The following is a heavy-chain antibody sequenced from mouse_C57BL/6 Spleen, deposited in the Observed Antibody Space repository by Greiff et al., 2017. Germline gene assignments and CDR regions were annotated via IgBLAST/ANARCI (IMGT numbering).Heavy chain of an antibody. V-gene: IGHV3-6*01. CDR2: ISYDGSN. J-gene: IGHJ2*01. Sequence: LMESGPGLVKPSQSLSLTCSVTGYSITSGYYWNWIRQFPGNKLEWMGYISYDGSNNYNPSLKNRISITRDTSKNKFFLKLNSVTTENTATYYSARDYYGSGASFVYWGQSTTLTVSS. D-gene: IGHD1-1*01. CDR1: GYSITSGYY. CDR3: ARDYYGSGASFVY.